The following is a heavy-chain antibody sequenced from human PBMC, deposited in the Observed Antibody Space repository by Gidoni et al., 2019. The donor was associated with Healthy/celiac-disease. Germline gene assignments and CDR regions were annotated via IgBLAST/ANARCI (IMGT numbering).Heavy chain of an antibody. Sequence: EVQLLESGGGLVQPGGSLRLSCAASGFTFSSYAMSWVRQAPGKGLEWVSAISGSGGSTYYADSVKGRFTISRDNSKNTLYLQMNSLRAEDTAVYYCAKGTVREEAVDYYFDYWGQGTLVTVSS. CDR1: GFTFSSYA. CDR3: AKGTVREEAVDYYFDY. D-gene: IGHD3-10*01. J-gene: IGHJ4*02. V-gene: IGHV3-23*01. CDR2: ISGSGGST.